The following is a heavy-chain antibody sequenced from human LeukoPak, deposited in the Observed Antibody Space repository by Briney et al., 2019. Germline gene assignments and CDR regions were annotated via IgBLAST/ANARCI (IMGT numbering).Heavy chain of an antibody. V-gene: IGHV3-23*01. CDR1: GFTFSSSW. CDR2: ISGSGDST. D-gene: IGHD6-13*01. CDR3: ATTGYSSRNY. J-gene: IGHJ4*02. Sequence: PGGSLRLSCAASGFTFSSSWMTWVRQAPGKGLEWVSGISGSGDSTYYADSVKGRFTISRDNSKNTLYLQMNSLRAEDTAVYYCATTGYSSRNYWGQGTLVTVSS.